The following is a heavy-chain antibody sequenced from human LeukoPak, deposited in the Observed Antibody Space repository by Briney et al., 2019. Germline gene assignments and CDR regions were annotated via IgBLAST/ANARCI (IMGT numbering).Heavy chain of an antibody. V-gene: IGHV4-34*01. CDR2: INHSGST. CDR3: ARLSGSPDY. J-gene: IGHJ4*02. Sequence: SETLSLTCAVYGGSYSGYYWSWIRQPPGKGLEWIGEINHSGSTNYNPSLKSRVTISVDTSKNQFSLKLSSVTAADTAVYYCARLSGSPDYWGQGTLVTVSS. CDR1: GGSYSGYY. D-gene: IGHD2/OR15-2a*01.